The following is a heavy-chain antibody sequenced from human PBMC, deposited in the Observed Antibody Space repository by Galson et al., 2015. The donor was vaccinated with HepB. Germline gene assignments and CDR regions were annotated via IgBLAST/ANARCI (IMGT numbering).Heavy chain of an antibody. J-gene: IGHJ3*01. CDR2: FYWDDNK. CDR1: GFSLNARGIS. Sequence: PALVKPTQTLTLTCTFSGFSLNARGISVDWTRQPPGKALEWLAFFYWDDNKGYSPSLKNRLTITRDTSQNQVVLEMTNMDPVGTATYYCVHREWHTYDVWGQGTMVTVSS. D-gene: IGHD3-3*01. CDR3: VHREWHTYDV. V-gene: IGHV2-5*02.